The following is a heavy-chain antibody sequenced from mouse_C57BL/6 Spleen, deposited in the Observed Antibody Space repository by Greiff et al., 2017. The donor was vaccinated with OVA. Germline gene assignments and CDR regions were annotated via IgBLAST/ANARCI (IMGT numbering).Heavy chain of an antibody. CDR2: INPNNGGT. Sequence: EVQLQQSGPELVKPGASVKIPCKASGYTFTDYNMDWVKQSHGKSLEWIGDINPNNGGTIYNQKFKGKATLTVDKSSSTAYMELRSLTSEDTAVYYCARCDYYGSSYGFDYWGQGTTLTVSS. J-gene: IGHJ2*01. D-gene: IGHD1-1*01. V-gene: IGHV1-18*01. CDR1: GYTFTDYN. CDR3: ARCDYYGSSYGFDY.